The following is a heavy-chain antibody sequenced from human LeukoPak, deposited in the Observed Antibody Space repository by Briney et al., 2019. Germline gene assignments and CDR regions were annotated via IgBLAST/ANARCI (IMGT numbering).Heavy chain of an antibody. CDR2: IKQDGSEK. Sequence: GGSLRLSCAASGFTFSSYWMSWVRQAPGKGLEWVANIKQDGSEKYYVDSVKGRFTISRDSSNNTLYLQMNSLRVEDTAVYYCAKDGPRYSGTYCDYWGQGTLVTVSS. D-gene: IGHD1-26*01. CDR3: AKDGPRYSGTYCDY. CDR1: GFTFSSYW. J-gene: IGHJ4*02. V-gene: IGHV3-7*01.